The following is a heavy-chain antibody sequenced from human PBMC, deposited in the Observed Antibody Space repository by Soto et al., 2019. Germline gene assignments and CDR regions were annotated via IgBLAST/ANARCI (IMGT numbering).Heavy chain of an antibody. CDR3: AREGGKIFGVVMSYYYYYMGV. CDR2: FSAYNGNT. D-gene: IGHD3-3*01. J-gene: IGHJ6*03. CDR1: GYTFTSYG. V-gene: IGHV1-18*01. Sequence: QVPLVQSGAAVKNPGASVKVSCKASGYTFTSYGISWVRQAPGQGPERLGWFSAYNGNTNYALKLQGRVTMTTDTSTSTAYMELRGLRSDDTAVYYCAREGGKIFGVVMSYYYYYMGVWGKGTTVTVSS.